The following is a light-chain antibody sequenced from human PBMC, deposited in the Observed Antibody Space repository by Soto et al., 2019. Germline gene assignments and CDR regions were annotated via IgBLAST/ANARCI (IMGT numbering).Light chain of an antibody. Sequence: QSVLTQPPSASGTPGQRVTISCSGSSSNIGSNTVNWYQQLPGTAPKLLIYSNNRRPSGVPDRFSGSKSGTSASLAISGLQSEDEADYYCAAWDESLNGPVFGGGTKLTVL. CDR2: SNN. CDR3: AAWDESLNGPV. V-gene: IGLV1-44*01. J-gene: IGLJ2*01. CDR1: SSNIGSNT.